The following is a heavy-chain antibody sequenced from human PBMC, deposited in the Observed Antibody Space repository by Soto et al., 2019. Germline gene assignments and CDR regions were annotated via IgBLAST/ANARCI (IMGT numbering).Heavy chain of an antibody. CDR1: GGSISSSSYY. J-gene: IGHJ5*02. V-gene: IGHV4-39*02. D-gene: IGHD6-19*01. CDR2: IYYSGST. Sequence: SQTLSLTCTVSGGSISSSSYYWGWIRQPPGKGLEWIGSIYYSGSTYYNPSLKSRVTISVDTSKNQFSLKLSSVTAADTAVYYCAREKASSGWYGAGTCWFDPWGQGTLVTVSS. CDR3: AREKASSGWYGAGTCWFDP.